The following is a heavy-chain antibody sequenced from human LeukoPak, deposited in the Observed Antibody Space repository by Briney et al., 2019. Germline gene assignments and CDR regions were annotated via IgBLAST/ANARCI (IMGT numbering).Heavy chain of an antibody. CDR1: DGSISSYY. D-gene: IGHD3-10*01. J-gene: IGHJ6*02. CDR2: IYYSGST. Sequence: PSETLSLTCTVSDGSISSYYWSWIRQPPGKGLEWIGYIYYSGSTNYNPSLKSRVTISVDTSKNQFSLKLSSVTAADTAVYYCARGSLLLWFGLEVLYGMDVWGQGTTVTVSS. V-gene: IGHV4-59*12. CDR3: ARGSLLLWFGLEVLYGMDV.